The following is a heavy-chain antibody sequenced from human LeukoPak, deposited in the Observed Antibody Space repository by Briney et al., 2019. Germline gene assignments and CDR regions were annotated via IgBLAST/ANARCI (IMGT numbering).Heavy chain of an antibody. V-gene: IGHV3-23*01. CDR3: AKDPVGTEGGSSSWYLFFDY. Sequence: GGSLRLSCAASGFTFGSYAMSWVRQAPGKGLEWVSAISGSGGSTYYADSVKGRFTISRDNSKNTLYLQMNSLRAEDTAVYYCAKDPVGTEGGSSSWYLFFDYWGQGTLVTVSS. J-gene: IGHJ4*02. CDR2: ISGSGGST. CDR1: GFTFGSYA. D-gene: IGHD6-13*01.